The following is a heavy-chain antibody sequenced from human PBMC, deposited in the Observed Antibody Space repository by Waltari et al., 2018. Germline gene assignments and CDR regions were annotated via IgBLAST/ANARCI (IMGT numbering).Heavy chain of an antibody. D-gene: IGHD5-18*01. V-gene: IGHV3-23*01. Sequence: EVQLLESGGGLVQPGGSLRLSCAASGFTFSSYAMSWVRQAPGKGWEWVSAISGSGGSTYYADSVKGRFTIARDNSKNTLYLQMNSLRAEDTAVYYCAKDTATVVTHDYWGQGTLVTVSS. CDR1: GFTFSSYA. CDR2: ISGSGGST. J-gene: IGHJ4*02. CDR3: AKDTATVVTHDY.